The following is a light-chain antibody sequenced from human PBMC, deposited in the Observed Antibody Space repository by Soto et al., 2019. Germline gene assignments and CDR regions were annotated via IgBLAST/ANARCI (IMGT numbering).Light chain of an antibody. V-gene: IGKV3-20*01. CDR3: HQYGSSPWT. CDR2: GAS. J-gene: IGKJ1*01. CDR1: QSVSSSY. Sequence: EVVFTQSACTLSFSPGERATLSCRASQSVSSSYLAWYQQKPGQAPRLLIYGASSRATGIPGRFSGSGSGTDFTLTITRLEPEDFALYSCHQYGSSPWTFGQGTKV.